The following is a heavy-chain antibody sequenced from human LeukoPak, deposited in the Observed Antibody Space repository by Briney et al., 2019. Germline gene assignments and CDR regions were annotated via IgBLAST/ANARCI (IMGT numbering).Heavy chain of an antibody. CDR1: GLTFSSYW. Sequence: PGGSLRLSCEVSGLTFSSYWMSWVRQAPGKGLEWVANIKQDGSEKYYVDSVKGRFTISRDNAKDSVYLQMYSLRGEDTAVYYCAKFTRGYCSGGSCSNWFDPWGQGTLVTVSS. CDR3: AKFTRGYCSGGSCSNWFDP. CDR2: IKQDGSEK. J-gene: IGHJ5*02. V-gene: IGHV3-7*01. D-gene: IGHD2-15*01.